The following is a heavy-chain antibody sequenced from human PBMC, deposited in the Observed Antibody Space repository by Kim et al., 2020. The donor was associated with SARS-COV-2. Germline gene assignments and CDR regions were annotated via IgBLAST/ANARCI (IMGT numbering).Heavy chain of an antibody. CDR3: AKRLGIAAAGSFDY. J-gene: IGHJ4*02. V-gene: IGHV3-23*01. Sequence: AASVKGRFTISRDNSKNPLYLQMNSLRAGDTAVYYCAKRLGIAAAGSFDYWGQGTLVTVSS. D-gene: IGHD6-13*01.